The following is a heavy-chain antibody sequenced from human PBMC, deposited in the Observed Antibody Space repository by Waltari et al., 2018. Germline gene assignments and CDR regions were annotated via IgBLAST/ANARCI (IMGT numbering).Heavy chain of an antibody. CDR3: TATSGIPVGNPSYYYAMDV. CDR1: GFTFSIYE. J-gene: IGHJ6*02. D-gene: IGHD6-13*01. CDR2: IKSKTDGGTT. V-gene: IGHV3-15*01. Sequence: EVQLVESGGGLVQPGGSLRLTCAASGFTFSIYELNWVCKAPVKGLEWVGRIKSKTDGGTTDYATPVKGRISMSRDDSNNSVYLEMIRLKTEDSAIYYCTATSGIPVGNPSYYYAMDVWGQGTTVTVSS.